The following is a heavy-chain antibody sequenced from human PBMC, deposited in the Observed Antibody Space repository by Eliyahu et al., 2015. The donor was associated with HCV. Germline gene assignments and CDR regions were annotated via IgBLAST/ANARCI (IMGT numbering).Heavy chain of an antibody. V-gene: IGHV3-74*01. Sequence: EVQVVESGGGLVQPGGSLRLSCAASGFTFSSYWMHWVRQAPGKGLVWVSHINSDGSTTNYADSVKGRFTISRDNAKNTLYLQMNSLRAEDTAVHYCARGVIAGTGYFDYWGQGTLVTVSS. CDR3: ARGVIAGTGYFDY. CDR1: GFTFSSYW. D-gene: IGHD2-15*01. J-gene: IGHJ4*02. CDR2: INSDGSTT.